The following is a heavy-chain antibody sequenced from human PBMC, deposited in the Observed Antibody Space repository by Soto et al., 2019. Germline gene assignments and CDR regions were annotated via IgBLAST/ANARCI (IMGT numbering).Heavy chain of an antibody. Sequence: PEVSLRLSCAASGFTFSTYWMHWVRQAPGKGLVGVSRRNSDGRSTNYADSVKGRFTISRDNAKNTLYLQMNSLRAEDTAVYYCTRWRSDQLFDDWGQGTLVTVFS. V-gene: IGHV3-74*01. D-gene: IGHD3-16*02. J-gene: IGHJ4*02. CDR3: TRWRSDQLFDD. CDR2: RNSDGRST. CDR1: GFTFSTYW.